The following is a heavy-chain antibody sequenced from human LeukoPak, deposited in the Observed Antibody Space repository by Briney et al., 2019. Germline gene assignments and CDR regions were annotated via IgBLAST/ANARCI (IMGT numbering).Heavy chain of an antibody. J-gene: IGHJ4*02. CDR2: IYYSGST. CDR1: GGSISSSSYY. Sequence: SETLSLTCTVSGGSISSSSYYWGWIRQPPGKGLEWIGSIYYSGSTYYNPSLKSRVTISVDTSKNRFSLKLSSVTAADTAVYYCARSSSRIPFDYWGQGTLVTVSS. CDR3: ARSSSRIPFDY. D-gene: IGHD6-13*01. V-gene: IGHV4-39*01.